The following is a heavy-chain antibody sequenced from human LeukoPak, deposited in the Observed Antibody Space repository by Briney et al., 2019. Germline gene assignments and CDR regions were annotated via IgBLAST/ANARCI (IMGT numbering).Heavy chain of an antibody. CDR2: IKEDGSEK. J-gene: IGHJ4*02. D-gene: IGHD4-17*01. CDR3: AREHGDYGNDY. CDR1: GITFSRSW. Sequence: GGSLRLSCAASGITFSRSWMSWVRQAPGKGLEWVAFIKEDGSEKYYVDSVKGRFTISRDNAENSLYLQMNSLRAEDTAVYYCAREHGDYGNDYWGQGTLVTVSS. V-gene: IGHV3-7*01.